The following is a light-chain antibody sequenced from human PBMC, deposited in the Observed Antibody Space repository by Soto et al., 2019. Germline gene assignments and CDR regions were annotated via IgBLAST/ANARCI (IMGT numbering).Light chain of an antibody. V-gene: IGLV1-40*01. CDR2: ANT. CDR3: QSHDSSLSGYV. Sequence: SALTQPPSVSGAPGQRVTIACTGSSSNIGAGYDVHWYQQLPGTAPKLLIYANTNRPSGVPDRFSGAKSGTSASLAITGLRAEDEADYYCQSHDSSLSGYVFGTGTKVTVL. CDR1: SSNIGAGYD. J-gene: IGLJ1*01.